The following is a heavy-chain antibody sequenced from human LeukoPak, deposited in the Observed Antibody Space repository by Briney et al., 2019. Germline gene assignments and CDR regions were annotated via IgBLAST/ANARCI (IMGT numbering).Heavy chain of an antibody. V-gene: IGHV4-61*02. J-gene: IGHJ4*02. D-gene: IGHD3-3*01. CDR3: ARDMRGVVIT. CDR1: GGSISSGSYY. CDR2: TYTSGST. Sequence: SQTLSLTCTVSGGSISSGSYYWSWIRQPAGKGLEWIGRTYTSGSTNYNPSLKSRVTISVDTSKNQFSLKLSSVTAADTAVYYCARDMRGVVITWGQGTLVTVSS.